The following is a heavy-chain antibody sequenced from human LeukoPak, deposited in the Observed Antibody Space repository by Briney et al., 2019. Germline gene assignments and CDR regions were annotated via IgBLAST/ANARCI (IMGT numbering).Heavy chain of an antibody. V-gene: IGHV4-34*01. Sequence: SETLSLTCQVYGGPFSGYYWSWIRQPPGKGLEWIGAINNSGSTNYNPSLKSRVTISVDTPKNQFSLKLSSVTAADTAVYYCARRGVVPAARRQFDYWGQGTLVTVSS. CDR2: INNSGST. D-gene: IGHD2-2*01. CDR3: ARRGVVPAARRQFDY. J-gene: IGHJ4*02. CDR1: GGPFSGYY.